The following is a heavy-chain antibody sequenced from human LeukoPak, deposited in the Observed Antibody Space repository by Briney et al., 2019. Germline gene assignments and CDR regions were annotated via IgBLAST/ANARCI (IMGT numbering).Heavy chain of an antibody. Sequence: PSETLSLTCTVSGGSISSYCWSWIRQPPGKGLEWIGYIYYSGSTNYNPSLKSRVTISVDTSKNQFSLKLSSVTAADTAVYYCATAVKGWFDPWGQGTLVTVSS. CDR3: ATAVKGWFDP. V-gene: IGHV4-59*01. D-gene: IGHD6-19*01. CDR1: GGSISSYC. CDR2: IYYSGST. J-gene: IGHJ5*02.